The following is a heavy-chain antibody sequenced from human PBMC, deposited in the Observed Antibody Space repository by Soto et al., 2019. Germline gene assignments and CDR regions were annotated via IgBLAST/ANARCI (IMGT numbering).Heavy chain of an antibody. J-gene: IGHJ6*02. CDR3: ARESVAYYYDSSGYYRYMDV. CDR2: IIPIFGTA. CDR1: GGTFSSYA. Sequence: SVKVSCKASGGTFSSYAISWVRQAPGQGLEWMGGIIPIFGTANYAQKFQGGVTITADKSTSTAYMELSSLRSEDTAVYYCARESVAYYYDSSGYYRYMDVWGQGTTVTVSS. V-gene: IGHV1-69*06. D-gene: IGHD3-22*01.